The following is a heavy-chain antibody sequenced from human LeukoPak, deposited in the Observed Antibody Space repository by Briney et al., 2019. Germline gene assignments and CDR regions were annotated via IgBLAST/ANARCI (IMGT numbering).Heavy chain of an antibody. D-gene: IGHD6-13*01. V-gene: IGHV1-2*02. Sequence: ASVKVSCKASGYTFTRYYMHRVRQAPGQGREGTGWINPNSGGTNYAQQFQGRVTMTRDTSISTAYMELSRLRSDDTAVYYCERGRSSWYRKSFDYWGQGTLVTVSS. CDR2: INPNSGGT. CDR3: ERGRSSWYRKSFDY. CDR1: GYTFTRYY. J-gene: IGHJ4*02.